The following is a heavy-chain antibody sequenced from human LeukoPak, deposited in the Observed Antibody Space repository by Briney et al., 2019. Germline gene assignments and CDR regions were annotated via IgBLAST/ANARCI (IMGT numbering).Heavy chain of an antibody. D-gene: IGHD3-10*01. J-gene: IGHJ4*02. CDR1: GFTFSSYA. Sequence: GGSLRLSCAASGFTFSSYAMSWVRQAPGKGLEWVSAISGSGGSTYYADSVKGRFTISRDNAKNSLYLQMNSLRAEDTAVYYCARGRPNYYGSGSLDYWGQGTLVTVSS. CDR3: ARGRPNYYGSGSLDY. CDR2: ISGSGGST. V-gene: IGHV3-23*01.